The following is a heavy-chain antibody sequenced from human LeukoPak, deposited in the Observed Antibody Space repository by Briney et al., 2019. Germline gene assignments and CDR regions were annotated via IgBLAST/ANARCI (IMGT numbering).Heavy chain of an antibody. D-gene: IGHD5-18*01. Sequence: SQTLSLTCAVSGGPISSGGYSWSWIRQPPGKGLEWIGYIYHSGSTYYNPSLKSRVTISVDRSKNQFSLKLSSVTAADTAVYYCARDEGYSYGYNWFDPWGQGTLVTVSS. V-gene: IGHV4-30-2*01. CDR2: IYHSGST. J-gene: IGHJ5*02. CDR1: GGPISSGGYS. CDR3: ARDEGYSYGYNWFDP.